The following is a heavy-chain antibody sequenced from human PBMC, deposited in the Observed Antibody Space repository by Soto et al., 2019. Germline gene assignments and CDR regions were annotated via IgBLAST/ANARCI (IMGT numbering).Heavy chain of an antibody. CDR3: ARVNDFWSGYYEPLGFDY. D-gene: IGHD3-3*01. CDR2: IYYSGST. V-gene: IGHV4-30-4*01. CDR1: GGSISSGDYY. J-gene: IGHJ4*02. Sequence: PSETLSLTCTVSGGSISSGDYYWSWIRQPPGKGLEWIGYIYYSGSTYYNPSLKSRVTISVDTSKNQFSLKLSSVTAADTAVYYCARVNDFWSGYYEPLGFDYWGQGTLVTVSS.